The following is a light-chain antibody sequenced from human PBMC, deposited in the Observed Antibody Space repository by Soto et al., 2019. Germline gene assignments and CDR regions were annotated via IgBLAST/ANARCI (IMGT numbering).Light chain of an antibody. J-gene: IGKJ5*01. CDR2: DAS. CDR1: QNINNY. CDR3: QQYENLPT. V-gene: IGKV1-33*01. Sequence: DSQMTQSPSSLSASVGDRVTITCQASQNINNYLNWYQQKPGRAPKLLIYDASNLEAGVPSRFRGSGSGTDFTFTISRLQPGDIATYYCQQYENLPTFGQGTRLEIK.